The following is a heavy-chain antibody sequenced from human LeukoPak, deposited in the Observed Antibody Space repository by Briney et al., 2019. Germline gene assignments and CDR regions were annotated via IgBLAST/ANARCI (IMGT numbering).Heavy chain of an antibody. V-gene: IGHV3-48*03. CDR2: ISRSATTI. CDR1: GFTFSSYE. Sequence: PGGSLRLSCAASGFTFSSYEMNWVRQAPGKGLEWVSSISRSATTIYYADSVKGRFTISRDNAKNSLYLQMNSLRAEDTALYYCARDLAYYDYVWGSSHFDYWGQGTLVTVSS. J-gene: IGHJ4*02. CDR3: ARDLAYYDYVWGSSHFDY. D-gene: IGHD3-16*01.